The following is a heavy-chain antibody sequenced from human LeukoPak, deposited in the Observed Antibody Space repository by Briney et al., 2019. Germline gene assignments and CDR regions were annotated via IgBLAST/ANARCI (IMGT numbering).Heavy chain of an antibody. CDR3: ARGEYYSDTSSYFDY. V-gene: IGHV3-30*03. D-gene: IGHD3-22*01. CDR2: ISYDGSNK. J-gene: IGHJ4*01. Sequence: GGSLRLSCAASGFTFSSYGMNWVRQAPGKGLEWVAVISYDGSNKYYADSVKGRFAISRDNSKNTLFVQMSSLRAEDTAVYYCARGEYYSDTSSYFDYWGHRNLVTVSS. CDR1: GFTFSSYG.